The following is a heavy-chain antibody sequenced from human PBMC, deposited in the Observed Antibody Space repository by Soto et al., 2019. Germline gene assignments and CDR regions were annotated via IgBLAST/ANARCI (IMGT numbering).Heavy chain of an antibody. Sequence: PGRSLRLSCAASGFTFSSYAMSWVRQPPGEGLEWVSTIGDSGSSTRYADSVKGRFTISRDNSRCTLYLQMDSLRAEDTAIYYCSKGAQSCGSSHNRFDPWGQGTMVTVSS. J-gene: IGHJ5*02. V-gene: IGHV3-23*01. CDR2: IGDSGSST. CDR1: GFTFSSYA. D-gene: IGHD6-19*01. CDR3: SKGAQSCGSSHNRFDP.